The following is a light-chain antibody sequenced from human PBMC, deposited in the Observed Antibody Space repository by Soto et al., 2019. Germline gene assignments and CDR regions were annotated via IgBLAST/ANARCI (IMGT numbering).Light chain of an antibody. CDR1: SSDVGGYNY. CDR3: SSYTSSSTRVV. J-gene: IGLJ2*01. CDR2: DVS. V-gene: IGLV2-14*01. Sequence: QSVLTQPPSVSAAPGQKVTISCSGTSSDVGGYNYVSWYQQHPGKAPKLMIYDVSNRPSGVSNRFSGSKSGNTASLTISGLQAEDEADYYCSSYTSSSTRVVFGGGTKVTVL.